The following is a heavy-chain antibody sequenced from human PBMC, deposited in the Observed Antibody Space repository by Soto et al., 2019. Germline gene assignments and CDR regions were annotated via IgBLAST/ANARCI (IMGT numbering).Heavy chain of an antibody. CDR3: ARDAQIGHGYSVYHTY. J-gene: IGHJ4*02. V-gene: IGHV1-46*01. D-gene: IGHD5-12*01. Sequence: PVKVYWKASGYALTSYYIHWVRQAPGQGLEWVGLINPSGGSTTYAPKFQGRVTMTRDTSTSTVYMELNSLRSEDTAVYFCARDAQIGHGYSVYHTYWGQGTLVTVSS. CDR1: GYALTSYY. CDR2: INPSGGST.